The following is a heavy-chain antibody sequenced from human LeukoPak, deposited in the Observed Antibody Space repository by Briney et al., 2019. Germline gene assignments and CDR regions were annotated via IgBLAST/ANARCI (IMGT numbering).Heavy chain of an antibody. CDR3: ASTHCASPSCYSYYYSGLDV. CDR2: IYNTGSA. Sequence: SQTLSLTCAVSGGSISSGTHYWNWIRQHPGQGLEWIGHIYNTGSAYYNPSLMSRVSISIDTSENQFSLKLSSMTAADTAVYYCASTHCASPSCYSYYYSGLDVWGQGTTVIVSS. D-gene: IGHD2-2*01. J-gene: IGHJ6*02. CDR1: GGSISSGTHY. V-gene: IGHV4-31*11.